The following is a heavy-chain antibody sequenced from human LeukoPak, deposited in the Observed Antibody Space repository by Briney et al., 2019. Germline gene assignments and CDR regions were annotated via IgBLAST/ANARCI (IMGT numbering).Heavy chain of an antibody. D-gene: IGHD2-15*01. V-gene: IGHV1-18*01. J-gene: IGHJ5*02. Sequence: GASVKVSCKASGYTFTNLGISWVRQAPGQGLEWMGWISPYNGNTDYPQKVQGRVTMTTDTSTSTAYMELRRLRSDDTAVYYCARGGVGHCSGGSCPTSWFDPWGQGTLVTVSS. CDR1: GYTFTNLG. CDR3: ARGGVGHCSGGSCPTSWFDP. CDR2: ISPYNGNT.